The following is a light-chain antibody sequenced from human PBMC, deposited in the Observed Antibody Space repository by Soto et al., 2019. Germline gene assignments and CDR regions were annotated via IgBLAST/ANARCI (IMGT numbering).Light chain of an antibody. CDR3: AAWDDSLSGPV. CDR1: SSNIGFNF. J-gene: IGLJ3*02. V-gene: IGLV1-47*01. Sequence: QTVVTQPPSASGTPGQRVTISCSGSSSNIGFNFVYWYQQLPGTAPKLLIYMNNQRPSGVPDRFSGSKSGTSASLAISGLRSEDEADYYCAAWDDSLSGPVFGGGTKLTVL. CDR2: MNN.